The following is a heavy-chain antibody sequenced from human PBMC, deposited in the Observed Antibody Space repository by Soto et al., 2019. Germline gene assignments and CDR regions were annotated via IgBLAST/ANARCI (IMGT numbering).Heavy chain of an antibody. Sequence: GASVKVSCKASGYTFTSYGISCVRQAPGQGLEWMGWISAYNGNTNYAQKLQGRVTMTTDTSTSTAYMELRSLRSDDTAVYYCAREITIFGVVHKPTWYMEVWGKGTTVTVSS. CDR2: ISAYNGNT. V-gene: IGHV1-18*01. J-gene: IGHJ6*03. CDR1: GYTFTSYG. D-gene: IGHD3-3*01. CDR3: AREITIFGVVHKPTWYMEV.